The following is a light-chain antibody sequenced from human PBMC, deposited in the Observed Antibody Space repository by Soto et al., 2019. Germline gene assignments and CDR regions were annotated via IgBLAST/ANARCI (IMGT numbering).Light chain of an antibody. CDR2: EAD. Sequence: QSVLTQPASVSGSPGQSISIPCTGSRSDVGSYNFVSWYQLFPGKAPKLIIYEADKRPSGVSSRFSGSKSGFTASLTISGLQAEDEADYFCSSYAGDSALIFGGGTKLTVL. J-gene: IGLJ2*01. CDR3: SSYAGDSALI. CDR1: RSDVGSYNF. V-gene: IGLV2-23*01.